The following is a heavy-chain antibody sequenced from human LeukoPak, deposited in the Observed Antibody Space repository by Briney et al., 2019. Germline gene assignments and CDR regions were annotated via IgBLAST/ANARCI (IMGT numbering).Heavy chain of an antibody. Sequence: GGSLRLSCAAPGFTFDDYAMHWVRQVPGKGLEWVSRIIWSIGNIAYADSVRGRFTISRDNAKNSLHLRINSLTTEDTTMYFCARDSWRRAFNYGMDVWGQGTTVAVSS. CDR1: GFTFDDYA. D-gene: IGHD5-12*01. CDR3: ARDSWRRAFNYGMDV. V-gene: IGHV3-9*01. J-gene: IGHJ6*02. CDR2: IIWSIGNI.